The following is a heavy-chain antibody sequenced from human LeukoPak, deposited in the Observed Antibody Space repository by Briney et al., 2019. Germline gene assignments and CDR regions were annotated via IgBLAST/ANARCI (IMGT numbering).Heavy chain of an antibody. CDR3: VREACGGDCYSLFRYGLPSFDY. Sequence: SETLSLTCTVSGGSISSYYWSWIRQPPGKGLEWIGYIFYSGSTNYNPSLKSRVTISVDTSKKQFSLKLTSVTAADTTVYYCVREACGGDCYSLFRYGLPSFDYWGQGTLVTVSS. V-gene: IGHV4-59*08. CDR2: IFYSGST. J-gene: IGHJ4*02. D-gene: IGHD2-21*02. CDR1: GGSISSYY.